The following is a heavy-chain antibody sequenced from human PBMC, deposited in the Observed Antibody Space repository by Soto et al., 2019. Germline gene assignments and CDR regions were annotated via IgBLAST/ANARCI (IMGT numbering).Heavy chain of an antibody. D-gene: IGHD3-10*01. CDR2: ISRTGST. CDR1: GGSITSGNSYS. CDR3: ARAVTPYFGTWFDP. V-gene: IGHV4-30-2*01. J-gene: IGHJ5*02. Sequence: SETLSLTCSVSGGSITSGNSYSWSWVRQPPEKGLEWIGSISRTGSTSYNPSLKSRVSMSVDKSKNQFSLKLSSVTAADMAVYYCARAVTPYFGTWFDPWGQGTLVTVSS.